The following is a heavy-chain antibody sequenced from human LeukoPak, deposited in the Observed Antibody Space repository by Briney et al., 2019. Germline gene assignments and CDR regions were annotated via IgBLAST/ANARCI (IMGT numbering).Heavy chain of an antibody. CDR2: ISNSGSYI. V-gene: IGHV3-21*01. CDR3: ARDPGVVGVGAPADYYLYMDV. J-gene: IGHJ6*03. Sequence: GGSLRLTCAASGFTFSSYTMTWVRRTPRKGLEWVSFISNSGSYIYYADSVKGRFTISRDNAKNSLYLQMNSLRAEDTAVYYCARDPGVVGVGAPADYYLYMDVWGKGTTVTVSS. CDR1: GFTFSSYT. D-gene: IGHD1-26*01.